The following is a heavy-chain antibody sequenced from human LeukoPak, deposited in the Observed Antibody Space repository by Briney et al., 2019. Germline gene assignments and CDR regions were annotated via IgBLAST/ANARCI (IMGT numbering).Heavy chain of an antibody. Sequence: GESLKISCKGSGYSFSTYWIGWVRQMPGKGLEWMGIIFPGDSDTRYSPSFQGQVTISADKSISTAYLQWSSLKASDTALYYCARRSYSASYYDYWGQGTLVTVSS. CDR3: ARRSYSASYYDY. V-gene: IGHV5-51*01. CDR1: GYSFSTYW. D-gene: IGHD1-26*01. CDR2: IFPGDSDT. J-gene: IGHJ4*02.